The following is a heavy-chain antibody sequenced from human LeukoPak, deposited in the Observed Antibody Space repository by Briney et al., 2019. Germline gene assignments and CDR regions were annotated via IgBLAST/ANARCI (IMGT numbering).Heavy chain of an antibody. CDR1: GGSFSDYY. V-gene: IGHV4-34*01. CDR3: ARSLLTGYGWYY. CDR2: INHSGST. D-gene: IGHD5-12*01. Sequence: SETLSLTCAVYGGSFSDYYWSWIRQPPGKGLEWIGEINHSGSTNYNPSLKSRVTISVDTSKNQFSLKLSSVTAADTAVYYCARSLLTGYGWYYWGQGTLVTVSS. J-gene: IGHJ4*02.